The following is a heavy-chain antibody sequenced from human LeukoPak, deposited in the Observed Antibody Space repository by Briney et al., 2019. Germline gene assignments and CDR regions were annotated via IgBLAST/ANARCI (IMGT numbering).Heavy chain of an antibody. CDR3: AKSGGNYYYDSSGYYPPYYFDY. CDR2: ISGSGGST. CDR1: GFTFSSYA. D-gene: IGHD3-22*01. J-gene: IGHJ4*02. Sequence: GGSLRLSCAASGFTFSSYAMSWVRQAPGKGLEWVSAISGSGGSTYYADSVKGRFAISRDNSKNTLYLQMNSLRAEDTAVYYCAKSGGNYYYDSSGYYPPYYFDYWGQGTLVTASS. V-gene: IGHV3-23*01.